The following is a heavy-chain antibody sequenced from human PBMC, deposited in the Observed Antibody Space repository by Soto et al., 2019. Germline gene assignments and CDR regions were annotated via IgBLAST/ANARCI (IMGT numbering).Heavy chain of an antibody. CDR3: ARLPYSYSGYDETYFDY. V-gene: IGHV4-38-2*01. CDR2: IYHSGST. CDR1: GYSITSGYY. D-gene: IGHD5-12*01. J-gene: IGHJ4*02. Sequence: LSLTCAVSGYSITSGYYWGWIRQPPGKGLEWIGSIYHSGSTYYNPSLKSRVTISVDTPQKLFSLKLSSVTAADTAVYYCARLPYSYSGYDETYFDYWGQGTLVTVSS.